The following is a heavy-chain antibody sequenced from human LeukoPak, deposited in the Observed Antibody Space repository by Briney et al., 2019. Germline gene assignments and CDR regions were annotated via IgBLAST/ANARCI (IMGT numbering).Heavy chain of an antibody. CDR2: IRYDENYK. D-gene: IGHD1/OR15-1a*01. J-gene: IGHJ6*03. CDR1: GFIFSNYG. Sequence: SGGSLRLSCAASGFIFSNYGMHWVRQAPGKGLEWVALIRYDENYKYYADSVKGRFITSRDNSKNTLYMRMYRLRVEDTAVYYCAKQFGTTPTNYYYYMDVWGKGTTVIVSS. CDR3: AKQFGTTPTNYYYYMDV. V-gene: IGHV3-30*02.